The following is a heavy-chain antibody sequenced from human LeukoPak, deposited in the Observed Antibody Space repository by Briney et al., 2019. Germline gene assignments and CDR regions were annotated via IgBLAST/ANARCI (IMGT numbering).Heavy chain of an antibody. V-gene: IGHV1-2*02. CDR1: GYSFTNYY. CDR2: INPNSGGP. D-gene: IGHD2-2*01. CDR3: ARVGSLYCTSTSCFDY. Sequence: GASVKVSCXASGYSFTNYYIHWVRLAPGQGLEWMGWINPNSGGPNYAQKFQGRVTMTRDTSISTAYMELTRLRSDDTAVYYCARVGSLYCTSTSCFDYWGQGTLVTVFS. J-gene: IGHJ4*02.